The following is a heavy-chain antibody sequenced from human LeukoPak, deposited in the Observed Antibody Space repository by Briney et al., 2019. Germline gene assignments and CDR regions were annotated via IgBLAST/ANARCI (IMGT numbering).Heavy chain of an antibody. V-gene: IGHV4-59*11. D-gene: IGHD4-11*01. J-gene: IGHJ4*02. CDR1: GGSISSHY. CDR3: ARGTGLTTFDY. Sequence: SETLSLTCTVSGGSISSHYWSWIRQPPGKGLEWIGYIYYSGSTNYNPSPKSRVTISVDTSKNQFSLKLSSVTAADTAVYYCARGTGLTTFDYWGQGTLVTVSS. CDR2: IYYSGST.